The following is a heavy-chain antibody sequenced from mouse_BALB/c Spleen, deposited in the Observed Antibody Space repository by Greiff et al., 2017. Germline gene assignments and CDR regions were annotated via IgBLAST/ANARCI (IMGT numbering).Heavy chain of an antibody. CDR1: GYSFTGYY. V-gene: IGHV1S34*01. CDR2: ICCYNGAT. J-gene: IGHJ2*01. Sequence: LVKPGASVKISCKASGYSFTGYYMHWVKQSPGQGLEWIGYICCYNGATSYNQKFKGKATFTVDTSSSTAYMQFNSLTSEDSAVCYCGRSVYFDYWGQGTTLTVSS. CDR3: GRSVYFDY.